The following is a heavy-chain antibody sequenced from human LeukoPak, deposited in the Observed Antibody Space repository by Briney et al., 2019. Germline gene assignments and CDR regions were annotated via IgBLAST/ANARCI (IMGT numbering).Heavy chain of an antibody. CDR3: ARGNSVAGTDISY. V-gene: IGHV3-23*01. CDR1: GFIFNSYA. J-gene: IGHJ4*02. CDR2: VSASGGST. D-gene: IGHD6-19*01. Sequence: GGSLRLSCAVSGFIFNSYAMSWVRQAPGKGLEWVSSVSASGGSTYHADSVKGRFTISRDNSKNTLHLQMNSLRAEDTAVYYCARGNSVAGTDISYWGQGTLVTVSS.